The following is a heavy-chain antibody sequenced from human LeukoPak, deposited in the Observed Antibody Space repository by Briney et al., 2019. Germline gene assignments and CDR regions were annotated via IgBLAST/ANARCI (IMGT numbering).Heavy chain of an antibody. Sequence: PSETLSLTCAVYGGSFSGYYWSWIRQPPGKGLEWIGEINHSGSTNYNPSLKSRVTISVDTSKNQFSLKLSSVTAADTAVYYCARGPVVAATRYNWFDPWGQGTLVTVSS. CDR1: GGSFSGYY. D-gene: IGHD2-15*01. CDR2: INHSGST. V-gene: IGHV4-34*01. J-gene: IGHJ5*02. CDR3: ARGPVVAATRYNWFDP.